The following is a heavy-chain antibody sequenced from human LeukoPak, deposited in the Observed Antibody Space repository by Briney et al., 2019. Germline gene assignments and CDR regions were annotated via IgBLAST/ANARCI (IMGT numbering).Heavy chain of an antibody. CDR2: IADGGETT. V-gene: IGHV3-23*01. Sequence: GGSLRLSCAVSGFSFNNYGLSWVRQAPGMGLECVSAIADGGETTYYADSVKGRFTISRDYSKNTLYLQMNSVRVEDTAVYYCARKAARTSGYDYWGQGILVTVSS. CDR3: ARKAARTSGYDY. D-gene: IGHD3-22*01. CDR1: GFSFNNYG. J-gene: IGHJ4*02.